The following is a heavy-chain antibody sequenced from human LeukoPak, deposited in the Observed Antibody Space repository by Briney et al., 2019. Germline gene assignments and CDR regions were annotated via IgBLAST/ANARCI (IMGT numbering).Heavy chain of an antibody. J-gene: IGHJ4*02. Sequence: TGGSLRLSCAASGFTFDDYGMSWVRQAPGKGLEWVSGINWNGGSTGYADSVKGRFTISRDSSKNTLYLQMNSLRAEDTAVYYCAKINVAAAAEIYWGQGTLVTVSS. V-gene: IGHV3-20*04. CDR3: AKINVAAAAEIY. D-gene: IGHD6-13*01. CDR1: GFTFDDYG. CDR2: INWNGGST.